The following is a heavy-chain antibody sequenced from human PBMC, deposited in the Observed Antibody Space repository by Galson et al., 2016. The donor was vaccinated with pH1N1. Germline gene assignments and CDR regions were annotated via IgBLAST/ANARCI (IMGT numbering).Heavy chain of an antibody. V-gene: IGHV1-24*01. CDR2: FDPENGEM. CDR3: ATVGLGLDYFDY. J-gene: IGHJ4*02. Sequence: SVKVSCKVSGYTLTEASIHWVRQAPGKGLEWMGGFDPENGEMTYAQKFQDRVIMTEDTSTDTVYMELSSLRSEDTAVYYCATVGLGLDYFDYWGQGTLVTVSS. CDR1: GYTLTEAS. D-gene: IGHD3-16*01.